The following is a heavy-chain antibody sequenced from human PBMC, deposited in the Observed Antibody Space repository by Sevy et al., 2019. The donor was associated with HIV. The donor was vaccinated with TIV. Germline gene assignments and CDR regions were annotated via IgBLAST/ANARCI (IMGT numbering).Heavy chain of an antibody. CDR1: GLSFSSSW. J-gene: IGHJ4*02. D-gene: IGHD1-1*01. V-gene: IGHV3-7*03. CDR3: ARDRAYNRFDY. CDR2: INEDGSTK. Sequence: GGSLRLSCAASGLSFSSSWMTWVRQAPGQGLEWLANINEDGSTKNYMYTVRGRFTISRDNAKNSLYLQMNNLRADDTAMYYCARDRAYNRFDYWGQGTLVTVSS.